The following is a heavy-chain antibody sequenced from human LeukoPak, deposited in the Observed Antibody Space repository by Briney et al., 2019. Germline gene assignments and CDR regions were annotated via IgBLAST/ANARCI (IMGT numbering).Heavy chain of an antibody. CDR2: IKQDGSEK. D-gene: IGHD3-10*01. J-gene: IGHJ4*02. V-gene: IGHV3-7*01. CDR1: GFTFSSYW. Sequence: GGSLRLSCAASGFTFSSYWMSWVRQAPGKGLEWVANIKQDGSEKYYMDSVKGRFTISRDNAKNSLYLQMNSLRAEDTAVYYCARDGGIWFGELSVLNWGQGTLVTVSS. CDR3: ARDGGIWFGELSVLN.